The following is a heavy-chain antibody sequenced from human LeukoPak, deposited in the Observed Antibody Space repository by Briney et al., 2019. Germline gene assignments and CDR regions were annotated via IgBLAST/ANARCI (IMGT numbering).Heavy chain of an antibody. CDR1: GFTFRGYA. J-gene: IGHJ4*02. V-gene: IGHV3-23*01. D-gene: IGHD6-19*01. Sequence: GGSLRLSCAASGFTFRGYAMTWVRQAPGKGLEWVSSISGSGSSTYYADSAKGRFSISSDNSKNTLFLQMNSLRPNDTADYFCYEAGPEQYWGQGTLVTVSA. CDR3: YEAGPEQY. CDR2: ISGSGSST.